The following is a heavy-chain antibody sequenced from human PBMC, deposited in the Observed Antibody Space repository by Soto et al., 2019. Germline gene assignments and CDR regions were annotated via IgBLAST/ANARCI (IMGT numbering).Heavy chain of an antibody. J-gene: IGHJ4*02. V-gene: IGHV1-18*04. CDR3: ARDGNWNHEPFDY. CDR2: ISGYTGNT. Sequence: QVHLEQSAPEMKKPGASVKVSCKASGYTFTSYGFSWVRQAPGQGLEWMGWISGYTGNTNYAQKLQGRLTMTTDTSTSTAYMELRSLRSDDTAVYYCARDGNWNHEPFDYWGQGTLVTVSS. D-gene: IGHD1-20*01. CDR1: GYTFTSYG.